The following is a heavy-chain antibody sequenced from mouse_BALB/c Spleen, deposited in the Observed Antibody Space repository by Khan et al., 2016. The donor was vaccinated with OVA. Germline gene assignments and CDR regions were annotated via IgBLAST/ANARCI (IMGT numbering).Heavy chain of an antibody. D-gene: IGHD1-2*01. CDR2: IWGDGST. V-gene: IGHV2-6-7*01. Sequence: VQLQESGPGLVAPSQSLSITCTVSGFSLTGYGVNWVRQPPGKGLEWLGMIWGDGSTDYNSVLKSRLSITKDNSKSQVFLKMNSLQTDDTARYYCARELRPGGFAFWGQGTLVTVSA. CDR1: GFSLTGYG. CDR3: ARELRPGGFAF. J-gene: IGHJ3*01.